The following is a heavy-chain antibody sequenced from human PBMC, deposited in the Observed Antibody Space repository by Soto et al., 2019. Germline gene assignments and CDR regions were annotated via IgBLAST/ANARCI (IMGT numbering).Heavy chain of an antibody. Sequence: TGGSLRLSCAASGFTFSDYYMSWIRQAPGKGLEWVSYISSSSSYTNYADSVKGRFTISRDNAKNSLYLQMNSLRAEDTAVYYCARAQRQWELLSFYYGMDVWGQGTTVTVSS. CDR2: ISSSSSYT. J-gene: IGHJ6*02. CDR3: ARAQRQWELLSFYYGMDV. CDR1: GFTFSDYY. V-gene: IGHV3-11*06. D-gene: IGHD1-26*01.